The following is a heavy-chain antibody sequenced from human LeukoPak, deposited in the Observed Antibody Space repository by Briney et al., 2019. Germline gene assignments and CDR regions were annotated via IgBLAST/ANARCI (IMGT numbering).Heavy chain of an antibody. V-gene: IGHV4-39*07. CDR1: GGSIRSSYYY. CDR2: IYDSGST. CDR3: ARDRSGFDP. J-gene: IGHJ5*02. Sequence: SETLSLTCTVSGGSIRSSYYYWGWIRQPPGKGLEWIGSIYDSGSTYYNPSLKSRVTISVDTSKNQFSLKLSSVTAADTAVYYCARDRSGFDPWGQGTLVTVSS.